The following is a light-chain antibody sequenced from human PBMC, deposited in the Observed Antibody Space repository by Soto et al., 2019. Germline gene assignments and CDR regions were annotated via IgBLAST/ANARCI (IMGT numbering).Light chain of an antibody. CDR3: QSYDSSLSGSV. J-gene: IGLJ3*02. Sequence: SVLTQPPSVSGTPGQRVTISCTGSSSNIGAGYDVHWYQQLPGTAPKLLIFGITNRPSGVPDRFSGSKSGTSASLAITGLQAEDEADYYCQSYDSSLSGSVFGGGTKVTVL. CDR1: SSNIGAGYD. V-gene: IGLV1-40*01. CDR2: GIT.